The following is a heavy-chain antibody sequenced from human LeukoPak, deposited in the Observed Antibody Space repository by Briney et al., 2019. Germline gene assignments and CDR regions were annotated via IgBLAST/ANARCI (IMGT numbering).Heavy chain of an antibody. D-gene: IGHD5-24*01. Sequence: GGSLRLSCTASEFTVSRNYMLWVRQAPGKGLEWVSLIFSNGDTHYADSVKGRFTISRDTSKNTESLQMNSLRVEDTAMYYCTRDQMNYWGQGTLVTVSS. V-gene: IGHV3-53*01. CDR2: IFSNGDT. CDR1: EFTVSRNY. CDR3: TRDQMNY. J-gene: IGHJ4*02.